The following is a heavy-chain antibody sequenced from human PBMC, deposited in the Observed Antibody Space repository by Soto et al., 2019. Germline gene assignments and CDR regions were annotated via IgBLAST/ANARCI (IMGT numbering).Heavy chain of an antibody. V-gene: IGHV5-51*01. Sequence: GESLKISWKGSGYSFTNHWIGWVRQMPGKGLEGMGIIYPGDSDTKYSPSFQGQVTFSADKSISTDDLQWSSLKDSASAMYYCARRGGSCTNKYDSFHMYVCGKGTTVSVSS. CDR1: GYSFTNHW. J-gene: IGHJ6*04. CDR2: IYPGDSDT. D-gene: IGHD2-15*01. CDR3: ARRGGSCTNKYDSFHMYV.